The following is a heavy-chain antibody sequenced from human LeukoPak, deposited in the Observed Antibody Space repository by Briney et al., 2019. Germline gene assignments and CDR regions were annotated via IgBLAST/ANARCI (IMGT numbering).Heavy chain of an antibody. J-gene: IGHJ6*03. CDR3: ARGNDFWSGKYYYYYMDV. CDR1: VGTFSSYA. Sequence: SVTVSFKASVGTFSSYAISWVRQAPGQGLEWMGGIIPIFGTANYAQKFQGRVTITTDESTSTAYMELSSLRSEDTAVYYCARGNDFWSGKYYYYYMDVWGKGTTVTVSS. V-gene: IGHV1-69*05. CDR2: IIPIFGTA. D-gene: IGHD3-3*01.